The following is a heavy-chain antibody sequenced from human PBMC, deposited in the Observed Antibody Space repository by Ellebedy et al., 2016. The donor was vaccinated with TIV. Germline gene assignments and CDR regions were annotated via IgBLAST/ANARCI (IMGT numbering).Heavy chain of an antibody. CDR3: AHDDYDNLTAQRWAFDI. CDR2: IYWDDDK. CDR1: GFSLSTSGVG. J-gene: IGHJ3*02. D-gene: IGHD3-9*01. V-gene: IGHV2-5*02. Sequence: SGPTLVKPTQTLTVTCTFSGFSLSTSGVGVGWIRQPPGKALEWLALIYWDDDKRYSPSLKSRLTITKDTSKNQVVLIMTNMDPVDTATYYCAHDDYDNLTAQRWAFDIWGQGTMVAVSS.